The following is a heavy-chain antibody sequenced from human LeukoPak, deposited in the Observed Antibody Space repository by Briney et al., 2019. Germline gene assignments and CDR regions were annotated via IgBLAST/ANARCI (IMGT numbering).Heavy chain of an antibody. V-gene: IGHV3-30*02. CDR2: IWYGGSNK. J-gene: IGHJ4*02. CDR1: GFTFSSYG. Sequence: GGSLRLSCAASGFTFSSYGMHWVRQAPGKGLEWVAVIWYGGSNKYYADSVKGRFTISRDNSKNTLYLQMNSLRAEDTAVYYCAKDLGIAVPRGGFDYWGQGTLVTVSS. CDR3: AKDLGIAVPRGGFDY. D-gene: IGHD6-19*01.